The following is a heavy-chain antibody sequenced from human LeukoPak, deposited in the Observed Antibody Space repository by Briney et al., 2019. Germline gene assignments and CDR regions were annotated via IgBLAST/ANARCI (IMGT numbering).Heavy chain of an antibody. CDR2: IRYDGSNK. V-gene: IGHV3-30*02. J-gene: IGHJ1*01. Sequence: GGSLRLSFAAAGFPFSSYGMHLVRQAPGNGLGWVGFIRYDGSNKYYADSVKGRFTISRDNSKNTLYLQMNSLRAEDTAVYYCAKDNAISAPAEYFQHWGQGTLVTVSS. D-gene: IGHD3-3*01. CDR1: GFPFSSYG. CDR3: AKDNAISAPAEYFQH.